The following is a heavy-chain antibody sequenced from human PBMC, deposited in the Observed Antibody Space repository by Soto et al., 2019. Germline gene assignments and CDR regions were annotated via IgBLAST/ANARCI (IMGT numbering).Heavy chain of an antibody. CDR3: AKDRGQRRQWLIYPFDT. Sequence: QVQLVESGGGVVQPGRSLRVSCAASGCTFSIYAMHWVRQAPGKGLEWVAVISYDGTTTYYADSVQGRFTTSRDNSKNTVNLQMNSLGDEDTAVYYCAKDRGQRRQWLIYPFDTWGQGTLVTVST. CDR2: ISYDGTTT. CDR1: GCTFSIYA. D-gene: IGHD6-19*01. V-gene: IGHV3-30*18. J-gene: IGHJ4*02.